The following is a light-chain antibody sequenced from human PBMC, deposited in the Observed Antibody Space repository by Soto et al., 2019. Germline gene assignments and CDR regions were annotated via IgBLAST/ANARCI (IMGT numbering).Light chain of an antibody. Sequence: QPVLTQPPAASGTPGQRVTISCSGSRSNIGSKTLNWYQKVPGSAPKLLIYTTNQRPSGVPDRFSASKSGTSASLAISGLQSEDEADYYCAAWNDSLNGVVFGGGTKLTVL. CDR1: RSNIGSKT. V-gene: IGLV1-44*01. CDR2: TTN. J-gene: IGLJ2*01. CDR3: AAWNDSLNGVV.